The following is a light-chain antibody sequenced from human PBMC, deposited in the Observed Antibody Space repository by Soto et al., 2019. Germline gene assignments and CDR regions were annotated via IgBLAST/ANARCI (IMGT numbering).Light chain of an antibody. CDR3: QKYNSVPLT. J-gene: IGKJ4*01. V-gene: IGKV1-27*01. CDR1: QGIAPY. CDR2: ATS. Sequence: QMTQSPSSLSASVGDRVTITCRASQGIAPYLAWFQQKPGKVPKLLIYATSTLQSGVPSRFSGSGSGTDFTLTISSLQPEDVATYYCQKYNSVPLTFGGGTKVDIK.